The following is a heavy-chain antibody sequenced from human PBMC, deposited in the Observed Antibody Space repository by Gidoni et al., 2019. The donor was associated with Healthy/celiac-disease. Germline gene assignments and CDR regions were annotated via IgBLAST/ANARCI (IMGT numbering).Heavy chain of an antibody. CDR2: IDPSDSYT. CDR1: GYSFTSYW. Sequence: EVQLVQSGAEVKKPGESLRISCKGSGYSFTSYWISCVRQMPGKGLEWMGRIDPSDSYTNYSPSFQGHATISADKSISTAYLQWSSLKASDTAMYYCARHPSVVVPADESEMVQEAIRKWKSNYYYYYYMDVWGKGTTVTVSS. CDR3: ARHPSVVVPADESEMVQEAIRKWKSNYYYYYYMDV. J-gene: IGHJ6*03. D-gene: IGHD2-2*01. V-gene: IGHV5-10-1*01.